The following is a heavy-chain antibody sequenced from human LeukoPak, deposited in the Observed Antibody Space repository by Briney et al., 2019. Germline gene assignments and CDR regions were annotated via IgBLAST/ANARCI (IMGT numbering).Heavy chain of an antibody. V-gene: IGHV4-34*01. D-gene: IGHD3-10*01. Sequence: SETLSLACAVYSGSFSDYYWSWIRQPPGKGLEWIGEINYSGTTNYNPSLKSRVSISVDTSKNQFSLKLSSVTAADTAIYYCARMVRGVHSPLSWFDSSGQGTLVTVSS. CDR3: ARMVRGVHSPLSWFDS. CDR2: INYSGTT. CDR1: SGSFSDYY. J-gene: IGHJ5*01.